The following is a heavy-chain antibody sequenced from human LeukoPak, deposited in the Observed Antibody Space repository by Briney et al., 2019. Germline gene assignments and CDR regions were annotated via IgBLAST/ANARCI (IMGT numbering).Heavy chain of an antibody. CDR1: GFTFSTYW. J-gene: IGHJ5*02. Sequence: GGSLRLSCAASGFTFSTYWMTWVRQAPGKGLEWVANIKQDGTEKHYVDSVKGRFTVSRDNAKNSLYLQMNGLRADDTAVYFCARHKTMIVVAPGDAWGQGTLVTVSS. CDR3: ARHKTMIVVAPGDA. V-gene: IGHV3-7*01. CDR2: IKQDGTEK. D-gene: IGHD3-22*01.